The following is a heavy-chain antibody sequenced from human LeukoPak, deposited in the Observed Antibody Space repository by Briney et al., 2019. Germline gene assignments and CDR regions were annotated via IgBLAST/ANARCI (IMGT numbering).Heavy chain of an antibody. J-gene: IGHJ4*02. D-gene: IGHD6-13*01. CDR1: GGSISNYY. Sequence: SEILSLTCTVSGGSISNYYWSWIRQPPGKGLEWIGYVFYSGSTNYNPSLRSRVTISVDTSKNQFSLKLSSVTAADTAVYYCARDPGYPGYSSSWYDYWGQGTLVTVSS. CDR2: VFYSGST. CDR3: ARDPGYPGYSSSWYDY. V-gene: IGHV4-59*01.